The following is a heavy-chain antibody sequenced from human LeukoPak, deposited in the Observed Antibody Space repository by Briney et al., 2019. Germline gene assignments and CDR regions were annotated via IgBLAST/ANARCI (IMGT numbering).Heavy chain of an antibody. V-gene: IGHV3-74*01. J-gene: IGHJ5*02. CDR1: GFTFSSYW. CDR3: ARDSPRTGP. D-gene: IGHD1-1*01. CDR2: IDGDGRIT. Sequence: GGSLRLSCAASGFTFSSYWMHWVRQAPGQGLVWVSHIDGDGRITNYGDSVKGRFTISRDNAKNILYLQMNSLRAEDTAVYYCARDSPRTGPWGQGILVTVSS.